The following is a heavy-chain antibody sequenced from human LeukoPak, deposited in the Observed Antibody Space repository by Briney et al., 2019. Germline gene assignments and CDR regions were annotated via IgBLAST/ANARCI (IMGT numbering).Heavy chain of an antibody. V-gene: IGHV1-2*02. CDR3: ARDREGLAYFDF. Sequence: ASVWVSCKASGYTFTGKFIHWVRQAPGRGLEWMGWIDPNSGGTDYAQKFQGRVTMTRDTSIATAYMDLSRLISDDTAVYYCARDREGLAYFDFWGQGTLVTVSS. CDR2: IDPNSGGT. D-gene: IGHD3/OR15-3a*01. CDR1: GYTFTGKF. J-gene: IGHJ4*02.